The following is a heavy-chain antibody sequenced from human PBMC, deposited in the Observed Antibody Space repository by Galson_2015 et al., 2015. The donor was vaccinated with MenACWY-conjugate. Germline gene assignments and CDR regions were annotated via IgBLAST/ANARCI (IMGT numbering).Heavy chain of an antibody. J-gene: IGHJ6*02. D-gene: IGHD4-17*01. Sequence: SLRLSCAASGFTFSSYSMNWVRQAPGKGLEWVSSISSSSGYIYYADSVKGRFTISRDNAKNSLYLQMNSLRAEDTAVYYCARDGDYGDNDGMDVWGQGTTVTVSS. CDR2: ISSSSGYI. CDR1: GFTFSSYS. V-gene: IGHV3-21*01. CDR3: ARDGDYGDNDGMDV.